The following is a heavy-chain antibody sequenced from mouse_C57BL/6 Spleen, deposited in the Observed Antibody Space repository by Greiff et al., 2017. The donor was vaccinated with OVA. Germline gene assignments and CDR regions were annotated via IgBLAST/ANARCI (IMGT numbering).Heavy chain of an antibody. CDR1: GYTFTSYW. V-gene: IGHV1-55*01. J-gene: IGHJ3*01. CDR2: IYPGSGST. D-gene: IGHD2-2*01. CDR3: ARSGEYGYDAGWFAY. Sequence: QVHVKQPGAELVKPGASVKMSCKASGYTFTSYWITWVKQRPGQGLEWIGDIYPGSGSTNYNEKFKSKATLTVDTSSSTAYMQLSSLTSEDSAVYYCARSGEYGYDAGWFAYWGQGTLVTVSA.